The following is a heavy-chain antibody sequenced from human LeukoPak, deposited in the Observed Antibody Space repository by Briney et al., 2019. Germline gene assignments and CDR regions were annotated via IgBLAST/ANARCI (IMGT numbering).Heavy chain of an antibody. CDR1: GFTFSSYA. J-gene: IGHJ4*02. Sequence: GGSLRLSCAASGFTFSSYAMHWVRQAPGKGLEWVAVISYDGSNKYYADSVKGRFTISRDNSKNTLYLQMNSLRAEDTAVYYCARAPTMVRGVMLDYWGQGTLVTVSS. V-gene: IGHV3-30*04. CDR3: ARAPTMVRGVMLDY. CDR2: ISYDGSNK. D-gene: IGHD3-10*01.